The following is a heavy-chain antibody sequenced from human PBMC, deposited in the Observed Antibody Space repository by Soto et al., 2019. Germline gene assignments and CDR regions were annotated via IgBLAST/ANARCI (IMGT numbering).Heavy chain of an antibody. CDR2: ISYDGSEK. CDR3: AREVGGSSPPG. J-gene: IGHJ4*02. CDR1: GFTFSRHA. Sequence: QVQLVESGGGVVQPGRSLRLSCAASGFTFSRHAMHWVRQAPVKGLEWVAVISYDGSEKYYADSVKGRFTISRDASKNTLYLQMDSLGPEDTAVYYCAREVGGSSPPGWGQGTLVTVCS. D-gene: IGHD6-6*01. V-gene: IGHV3-30-3*01.